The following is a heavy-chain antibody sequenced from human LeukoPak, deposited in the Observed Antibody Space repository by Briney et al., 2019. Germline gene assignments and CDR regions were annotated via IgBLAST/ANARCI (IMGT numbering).Heavy chain of an antibody. CDR1: GFTFTNAW. Sequence: PGGSLRLSCAASGFTFTNAWMSWVRQAPGKGLEWVGRIKSKGDGETTEYAAPVKGIFTISRDDSKAPLYLQMNTLNAEDTAVYYCTTDLGLTMIRGVIVSWGQGALVTVSS. CDR3: TTDLGLTMIRGVIVS. D-gene: IGHD3-10*01. J-gene: IGHJ4*02. V-gene: IGHV3-15*01. CDR2: IKSKGDGETT.